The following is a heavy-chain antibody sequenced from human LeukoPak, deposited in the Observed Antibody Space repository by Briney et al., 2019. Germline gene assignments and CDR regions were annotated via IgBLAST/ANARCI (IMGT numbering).Heavy chain of an antibody. CDR2: INPNSGGT. Sequence: ASVKVSCKTSGYTFTDYYMHWVRQAPGQGLEWMGWINPNSGGTNYAQKFQGRVTMTRDTSVSTAYMELSRLRSDDTAVYYCTRPYYDFWSGYADNWFDPWGQGTLVTVSS. CDR3: TRPYYDFWSGYADNWFDP. V-gene: IGHV1-2*02. CDR1: GYTFTDYY. J-gene: IGHJ5*02. D-gene: IGHD3-3*01.